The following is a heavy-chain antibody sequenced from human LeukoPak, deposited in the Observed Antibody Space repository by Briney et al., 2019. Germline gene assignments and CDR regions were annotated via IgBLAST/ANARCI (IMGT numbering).Heavy chain of an antibody. V-gene: IGHV4-4*07. CDR1: GGSISSYY. Sequence: SETLSLTCTVAGGSISSYYWSWIRQPAGKGLEWIGRIYTSGSTNYNPSLKSRVTMSVDTSKNQFSLKLSSVTAADTAVYYCARSTVTTEGLGDAFDIWGQGTMVTVSS. J-gene: IGHJ3*02. D-gene: IGHD4-17*01. CDR2: IYTSGST. CDR3: ARSTVTTEGLGDAFDI.